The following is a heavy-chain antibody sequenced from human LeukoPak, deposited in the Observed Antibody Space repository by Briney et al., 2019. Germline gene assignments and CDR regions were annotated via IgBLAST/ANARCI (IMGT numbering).Heavy chain of an antibody. J-gene: IGHJ5*02. CDR1: GGSISSYY. D-gene: IGHD3-9*01. CDR2: IYYSGST. CDR3: ARDIRDYDILTGSNWFDP. Sequence: PSETLSLTCTVSGGSISSYYWSWIRQPPGKGLEWIGYIYYSGSTNYNPSLKSRVTISVDTSKNQFSLKLSSVTAADTAVYYCARDIRDYDILTGSNWFDPWGQGTLVTVSS. V-gene: IGHV4-59*01.